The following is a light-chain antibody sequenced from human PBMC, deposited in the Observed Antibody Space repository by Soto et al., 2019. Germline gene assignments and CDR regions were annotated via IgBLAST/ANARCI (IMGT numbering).Light chain of an antibody. J-gene: IGLJ1*01. CDR3: AAWDDSLNFPYV. CDR1: SSNIGSNT. CDR2: DSN. V-gene: IGLV1-44*01. Sequence: QSVLTQPPSASGTPGQRVAISCYGSSSNIGSNTVHWYQQLAGAAPKLLIYDSNQRPSGVPDRFSGSQSGTSASLAISGLQSEDEADYYCAAWDDSLNFPYVFGTGTKVTVL.